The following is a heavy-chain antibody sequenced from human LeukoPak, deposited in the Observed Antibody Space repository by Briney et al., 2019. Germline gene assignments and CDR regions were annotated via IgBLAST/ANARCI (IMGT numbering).Heavy chain of an antibody. CDR3: ARDLITGTTGFFDP. CDR2: ISSSSSYI. J-gene: IGHJ5*02. CDR1: GFTFSSYS. D-gene: IGHD1-14*01. Sequence: GGSLRLSCAASGFTFSSYSMTWVRQAPGKGLEWVSSISSSSSYIYYADSVKGRFTISRDNAKNSLYLQMNSLRAEDTAVYYCARDLITGTTGFFDPWGQGTLVTVSS. V-gene: IGHV3-21*01.